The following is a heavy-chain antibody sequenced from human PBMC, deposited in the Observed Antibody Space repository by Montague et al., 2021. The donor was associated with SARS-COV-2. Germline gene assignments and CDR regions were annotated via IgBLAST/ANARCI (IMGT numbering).Heavy chain of an antibody. J-gene: IGHJ5*02. Sequence: SLRLSCAASGFTFTNSPMSWVRQAPGKGLDWVSVIHSAGRGTYYADSVQGRFTISRDNLKNTVYLQMNNLRDVDTAVYYYAKVGDILTGYSLINLDAWGQGTLVVVSS. CDR3: AKVGDILTGYSLINLDA. V-gene: IGHV3-23*03. CDR2: IHSAGRGT. D-gene: IGHD3-9*01. CDR1: GFTFTNSP.